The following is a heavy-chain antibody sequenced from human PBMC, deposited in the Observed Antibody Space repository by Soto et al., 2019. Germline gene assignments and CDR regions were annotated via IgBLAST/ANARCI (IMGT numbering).Heavy chain of an antibody. V-gene: IGHV3-53*01. CDR2: IYSGGST. CDR3: ARDLPTLYGMDV. CDR1: GFTVSRNY. J-gene: IGHJ6*02. Sequence: ELQLVESGGGLIQPGGSLRLSCAASGFTVSRNYMSWVRQAPGKGLEWVSVIYSGGSTYYADSVKGRFTISRDNSKNTLYLQMNSLRAEDTAVYYCARDLPTLYGMDVWGQGTTVTVSS.